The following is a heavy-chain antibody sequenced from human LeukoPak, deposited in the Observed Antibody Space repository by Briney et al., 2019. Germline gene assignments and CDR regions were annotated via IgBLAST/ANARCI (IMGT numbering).Heavy chain of an antibody. CDR1: GFTFSSYE. D-gene: IGHD3-22*01. CDR2: ISSSGSTI. J-gene: IGHJ5*02. CDR3: ARAFGSSGYPYNWFDP. V-gene: IGHV3-48*03. Sequence: GGSLRLSCAASGFTFSSYEMNWVRQAPGKGLEWVSYISSSGSTIYYADSVKGRFTISRDNAKNSLYLQMNSLRAEDTAVYYCARAFGSSGYPYNWFDPWGQGTLVTVSS.